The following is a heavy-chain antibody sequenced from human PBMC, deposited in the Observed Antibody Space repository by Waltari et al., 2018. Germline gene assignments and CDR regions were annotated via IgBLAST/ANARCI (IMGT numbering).Heavy chain of an antibody. J-gene: IGHJ4*02. V-gene: IGHV4-4*02. CDR3: ASDRGRGLYLDS. CDR2: VHHSGRS. D-gene: IGHD2-15*01. Sequence: QVQLQESGPGLVKPSGTLSPTCPVSGDSTSTNFFWSRVRQSPGKGLEWSGQVHHSGRSNYNPSLESRVTVSMDTSKNQFSLKMTSVTAADTAIYYCASDRGRGLYLDSWGQGTLVTVSP. CDR1: GDSTSTNFF.